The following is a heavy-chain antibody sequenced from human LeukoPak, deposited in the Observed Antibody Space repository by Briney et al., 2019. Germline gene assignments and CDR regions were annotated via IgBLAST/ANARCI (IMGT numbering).Heavy chain of an antibody. CDR1: GGTFSSYA. D-gene: IGHD5-18*01. CDR2: IIPIFGTA. Sequence: SVTVSCKASGGTFSSYAISWVRQAPGQGLEWMGGIIPIFGTANYAQKFQGRVTITADESTSTAYMELSGLRSEDTAVYCCVLLDTGMVPIAEYFQHWGQGTLVTVSS. J-gene: IGHJ1*01. V-gene: IGHV1-69*13. CDR3: VLLDTGMVPIAEYFQH.